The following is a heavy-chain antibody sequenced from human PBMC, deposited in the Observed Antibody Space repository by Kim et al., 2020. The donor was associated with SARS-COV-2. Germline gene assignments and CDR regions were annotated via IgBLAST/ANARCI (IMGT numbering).Heavy chain of an antibody. V-gene: IGHV5-51*01. J-gene: IGHJ4*02. CDR2: GEPDA. Sequence: GEPDARYSPSFQGQVTISADKSINTAYLQWSRLKASDTAMYYCARLTMGHWGQGTLVTVSS. CDR3: ARLTMGH. D-gene: IGHD3-10*01.